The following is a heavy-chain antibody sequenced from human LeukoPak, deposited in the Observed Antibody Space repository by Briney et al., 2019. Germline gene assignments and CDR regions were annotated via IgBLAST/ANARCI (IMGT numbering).Heavy chain of an antibody. CDR1: GGSISSYY. V-gene: IGHV4-4*07. Sequence: PSETLSLTCTVSGGSISSYYWSWIRQPAGKGLEWIGRIYTSGSTNYNPSLKSRVTMSVDTSKNQFSLKLSSVTAADTAVYYCARLPRVAAAGRWNAFDIWGQGTMVTVSS. D-gene: IGHD6-13*01. J-gene: IGHJ3*02. CDR3: ARLPRVAAAGRWNAFDI. CDR2: IYTSGST.